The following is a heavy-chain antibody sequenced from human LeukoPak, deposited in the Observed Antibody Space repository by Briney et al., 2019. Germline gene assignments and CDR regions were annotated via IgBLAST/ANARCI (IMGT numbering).Heavy chain of an antibody. Sequence: SETLSLTCTVSGGSISSYYWSWIRQPPGKGLEWIGYIYYSGSTNYNPSLKSRVTISVDTSKNQFSLKLSSVTAADTAVYYCARGGDDYGDYANWFDPWGQGTLVTVSS. CDR1: GGSISSYY. CDR2: IYYSGST. D-gene: IGHD4-17*01. CDR3: ARGGDDYGDYANWFDP. V-gene: IGHV4-59*01. J-gene: IGHJ5*02.